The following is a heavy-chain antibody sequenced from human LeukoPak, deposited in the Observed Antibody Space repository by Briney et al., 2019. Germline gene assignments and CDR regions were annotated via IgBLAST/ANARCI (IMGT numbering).Heavy chain of an antibody. D-gene: IGHD3-3*01. V-gene: IGHV3-15*01. J-gene: IGHJ4*02. CDR1: GFTFSNAW. CDR2: IKSKTDGGTT. Sequence: PGGSLTLSCAASGFTFSNAWMSWVRQAPGKGLEWVGRIKSKTDGGTTDYAAPVKGRFTISRDDSKNTLYLQMNSLKTEDTAVYYCTTDKQITIFGVVKVRKEYYFDYWGQGTLVTVSS. CDR3: TTDKQITIFGVVKVRKEYYFDY.